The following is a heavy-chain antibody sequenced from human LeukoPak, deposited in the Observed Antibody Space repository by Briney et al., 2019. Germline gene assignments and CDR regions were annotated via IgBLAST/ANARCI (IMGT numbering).Heavy chain of an antibody. V-gene: IGHV3-30-3*01. CDR3: ARDEANSDGPYGMGV. CDR2: ISYDGSNK. D-gene: IGHD1-1*01. J-gene: IGHJ6*02. Sequence: GGSLRLSCAASGFTFSSYAMHWVRQAPGKGLEWVAVISYDGSNKYYADSVKGRFTISRDNSKNTLYLQMNSLRAEDTAVYYCARDEANSDGPYGMGVWGQGTTVTVSS. CDR1: GFTFSSYA.